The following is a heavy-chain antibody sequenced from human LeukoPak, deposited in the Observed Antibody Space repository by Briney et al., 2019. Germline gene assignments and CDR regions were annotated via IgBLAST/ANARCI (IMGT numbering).Heavy chain of an antibody. V-gene: IGHV1-2*04. CDR3: ARAYGRYDYGDYDHGMDV. D-gene: IGHD4-17*01. CDR1: GGTFSSYA. CDR2: INPNSGGT. Sequence: ASVKVSCKASGGTFSSYAISWVRQAPGQGLEWMGWINPNSGGTNYAQKFQGWVTMTRDTSISTAYMELSRLRSDDTAVYYCARAYGRYDYGDYDHGMDVWGQGTTVTVSS. J-gene: IGHJ6*02.